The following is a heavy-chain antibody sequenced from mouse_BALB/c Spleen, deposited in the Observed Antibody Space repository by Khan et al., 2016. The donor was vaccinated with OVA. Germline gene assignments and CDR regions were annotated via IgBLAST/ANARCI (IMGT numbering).Heavy chain of an antibody. CDR3: ARIFIGTTDYAMDY. J-gene: IGHJ4*01. Sequence: VQLVESGPGLVQPSQSLSITCTVSGFSLTSYGVRWVRQSPGKGLEWLGVIWSGGSTDYNAAFISRLSISKDNSKSQVFFKMNSLQANDTAIYYCARIFIGTTDYAMDYWGQGTSVTVSS. CDR1: GFSLTSYG. D-gene: IGHD2-14*01. CDR2: IWSGGST. V-gene: IGHV2-2*02.